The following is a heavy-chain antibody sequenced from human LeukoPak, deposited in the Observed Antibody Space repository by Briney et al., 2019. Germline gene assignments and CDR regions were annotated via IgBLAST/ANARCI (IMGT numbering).Heavy chain of an antibody. D-gene: IGHD6-13*01. CDR2: IRYDGSNK. Sequence: PGGSLRLSCAASGFTFSSYGIHWVRQAPGKGLEWVAFIRYDGSNKYYADSVKGRFTISRDNSKNTLYPQMNSLRAEDTAVYYCAKDYGSSWQDDYWGQGTLGTVSS. J-gene: IGHJ4*02. CDR3: AKDYGSSWQDDY. V-gene: IGHV3-30*02. CDR1: GFTFSSYG.